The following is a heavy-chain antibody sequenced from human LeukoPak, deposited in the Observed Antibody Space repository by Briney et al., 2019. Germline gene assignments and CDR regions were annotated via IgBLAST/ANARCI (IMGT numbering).Heavy chain of an antibody. CDR2: IYPGDSDT. CDR1: GYSFTSYW. CDR3: ARLAGTAFDY. V-gene: IGHV5-51*01. J-gene: IGHJ4*02. Sequence: LGESLNICRKGSGYSFTSYWVGWGRQMPGKGLEWMGIIYPGDSDTRYSPSFQGQVTISADKCISTAYLQWSSLKASDTAMYYCARLAGTAFDYWGQGTLVTVSS. D-gene: IGHD1-1*01.